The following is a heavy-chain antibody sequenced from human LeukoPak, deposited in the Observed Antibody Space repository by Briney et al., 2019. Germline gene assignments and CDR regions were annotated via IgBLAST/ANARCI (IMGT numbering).Heavy chain of an antibody. CDR3: ARGLEAAAGTIGDY. Sequence: SETLSLTCTVSGGSISSGGYYWSWIRQHPGKGLEWIGYIYYSGSTYYNPSLKSPVTISVDTSKNQFSLKLSSVTAADTAVYYCARGLEAAAGTIGDYWGQGTLVTVSS. D-gene: IGHD6-13*01. CDR1: GGSISSGGYY. CDR2: IYYSGST. J-gene: IGHJ4*02. V-gene: IGHV4-31*01.